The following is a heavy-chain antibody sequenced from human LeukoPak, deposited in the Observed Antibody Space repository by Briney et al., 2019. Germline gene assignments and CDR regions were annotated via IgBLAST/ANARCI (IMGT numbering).Heavy chain of an antibody. D-gene: IGHD6-13*01. Sequence: SGGSLRLSCAASGFTFSSYWMSWVRQAPGKGLEWVANIKQDGSEKYYVDSVKGRFTISRDNAKNSLYLQMNSLRAEDTAVYYCARAIAAAGTKVNTFFGYWGQGTLVTVSS. CDR3: ARAIAAAGTKVNTFFGY. CDR1: GFTFSSYW. J-gene: IGHJ4*02. CDR2: IKQDGSEK. V-gene: IGHV3-7*01.